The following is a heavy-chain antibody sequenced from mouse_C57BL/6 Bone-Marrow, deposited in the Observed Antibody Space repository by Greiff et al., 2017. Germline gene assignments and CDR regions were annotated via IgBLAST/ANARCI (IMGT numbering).Heavy chain of an antibody. J-gene: IGHJ4*01. D-gene: IGHD1-1*01. CDR2: IDPSDSYT. CDR1: GYTFTSYW. Sequence: QVQLQQPGAELVKPGASVKLSCKASGYTFTSYWMQWVKQRPGQGLEWIGEIDPSDSYTNYNQKFKGKATLTVDTSSSTAYMQLSSLTSEDSAVYYCASDYGSSLYYAMDYWDRGTSVTVSS. V-gene: IGHV1-50*01. CDR3: ASDYGSSLYYAMDY.